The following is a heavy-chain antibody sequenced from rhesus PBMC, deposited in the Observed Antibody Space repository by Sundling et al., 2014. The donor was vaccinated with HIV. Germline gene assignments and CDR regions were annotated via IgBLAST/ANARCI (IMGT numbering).Heavy chain of an antibody. Sequence: QVQLQESGPGLVKPSETLSLACAVSADSIYNYYWNWIRQPPGKGLEWIGYIGGSSGSTKFNPSLKSRITISTETSKNQFSLKLSSVTAADTAVYYCASDNSRWSWYYFDSWGQGVLVTVSS. V-gene: IGHV4-165*01. CDR1: ADSIYNYY. CDR3: ASDNSRWSWYYFDS. D-gene: IGHD6-13*01. CDR2: IGGSSGST. J-gene: IGHJ4*01.